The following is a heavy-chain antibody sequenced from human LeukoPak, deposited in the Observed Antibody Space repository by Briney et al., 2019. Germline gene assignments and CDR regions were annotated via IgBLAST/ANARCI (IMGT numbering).Heavy chain of an antibody. CDR1: GFTFSSHA. CDR2: ISYDGSNK. V-gene: IGHV3-30*04. J-gene: IGHJ5*02. D-gene: IGHD2-8*01. Sequence: PGGSLRLSCGASGFTFSSHAMNWVRQAPGKGLEWVAVISYDGSNKYYVDSVKGRFTISRDNSKNTLYLQMNSLRAEDTAVYYCARVGTSSLRDWFDPWGQGTLVTVSS. CDR3: ARVGTSSLRDWFDP.